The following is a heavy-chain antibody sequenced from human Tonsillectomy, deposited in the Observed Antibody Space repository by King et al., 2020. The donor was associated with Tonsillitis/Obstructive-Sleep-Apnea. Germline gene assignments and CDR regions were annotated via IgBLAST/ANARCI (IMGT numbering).Heavy chain of an antibody. CDR2: SSAYNGNT. D-gene: IGHD6-13*01. Sequence: VQLVESGAEVKKPGASVKVSCKASGYTFTSYGISWVRQAPGQGLEWMGWSSAYNGNTNYAQKLQGRGTMTTDTSTSTAYMELRSLGSDDTAVYYCAITPPSSWPYYYYYYYMDVWGKGTTVTVSS. CDR3: AITPPSSWPYYYYYYYMDV. J-gene: IGHJ6*03. V-gene: IGHV1-18*01. CDR1: GYTFTSYG.